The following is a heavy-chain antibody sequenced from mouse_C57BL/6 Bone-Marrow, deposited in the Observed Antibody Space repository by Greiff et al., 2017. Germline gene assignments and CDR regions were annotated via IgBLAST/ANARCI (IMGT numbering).Heavy chain of an antibody. J-gene: IGHJ4*01. V-gene: IGHV5-6*01. CDR2: ISSGGSYT. D-gene: IGHD1-1*02. CDR1: GFTFSSYG. CDR3: ARHLWPYYAIDY. Sequence: EVQLQESGGDLVKPGGSLKLSCAASGFTFSSYGMSWVRQTPDKRLEWVATISSGGSYTYYPDSVKGRFTISRDNAKNTLYLQMSSLKSEDTAMYYCARHLWPYYAIDYWGQGTSVTVSS.